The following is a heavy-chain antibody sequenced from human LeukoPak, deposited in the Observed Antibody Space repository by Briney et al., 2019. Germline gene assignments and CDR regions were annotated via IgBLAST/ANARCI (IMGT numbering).Heavy chain of an antibody. D-gene: IGHD5-12*01. Sequence: GGSLRLSCAASGFTFSSYSMNWVRQAPGKGLEWVSSISSSSSYIYYADSVKGRFTISRDNAKNSLYLQMKSLRAEDTAVYYCARDGYSGYGDAFDIWGQGTMVTVSS. CDR3: ARDGYSGYGDAFDI. V-gene: IGHV3-21*01. CDR1: GFTFSSYS. CDR2: ISSSSSYI. J-gene: IGHJ3*02.